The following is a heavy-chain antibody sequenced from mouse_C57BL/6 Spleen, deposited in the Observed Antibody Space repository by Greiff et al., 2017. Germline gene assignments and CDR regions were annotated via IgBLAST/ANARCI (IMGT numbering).Heavy chain of an antibody. CDR3: ERDRRDYWYFDV. J-gene: IGHJ1*03. Sequence: EVMLVESEGGLVQPGSSMKLSCTASGFTFSDYYMAWVRQVPEKGLEWVANINYDGSSTYYLDSLKSRFIISRDNAKNILYLQMSSLKSEDTATYYCERDRRDYWYFDVWGTGTTVTVSS. V-gene: IGHV5-16*01. CDR1: GFTFSDYY. CDR2: INYDGSST.